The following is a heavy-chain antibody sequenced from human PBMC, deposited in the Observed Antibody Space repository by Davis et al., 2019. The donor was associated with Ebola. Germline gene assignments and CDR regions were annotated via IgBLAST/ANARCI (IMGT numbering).Heavy chain of an antibody. D-gene: IGHD6-19*01. CDR1: GGSISSGGYS. Sequence: PSETLSLTCAVSGGSISSGGYSWSWIRQPPGKGLEWIGYIYHSGSTYYNPSLKSRVTISVDRSKNQFSLKLSSVTAADTAVYYCARGIAVAPKYYYYYYGMDVWGQGTTVTVSS. J-gene: IGHJ6*02. CDR2: IYHSGST. CDR3: ARGIAVAPKYYYYYYGMDV. V-gene: IGHV4-30-2*01.